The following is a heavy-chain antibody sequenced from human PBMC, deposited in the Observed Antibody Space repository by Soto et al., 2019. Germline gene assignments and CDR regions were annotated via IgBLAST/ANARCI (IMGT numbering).Heavy chain of an antibody. CDR1: GFSFSSYD. D-gene: IGHD1-20*01. V-gene: IGHV3-48*02. J-gene: IGHJ5*02. Sequence: GGSLRLSCAASGFSFSSYDMHWVRQAPGKGLEWISYIRSASSTIYYADSVKGRFSVSRDNANNSLYLEMNSLRDDDTAVYYCERVWRTITANKVLDPWGQGALVTVYS. CDR2: IRSASSTI. CDR3: ERVWRTITANKVLDP.